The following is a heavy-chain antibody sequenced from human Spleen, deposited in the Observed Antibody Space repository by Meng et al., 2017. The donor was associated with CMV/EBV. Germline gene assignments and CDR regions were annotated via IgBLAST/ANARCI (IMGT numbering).Heavy chain of an antibody. V-gene: IGHV1-18*01. CDR3: ARGPLRAPRPYFFDS. CDR1: GYTFTSYG. Sequence: ASVKVSCKASGYTFTSYGISWVRQAPGQGLEWMGWIITYNGNTNYAQKLQGRVTMTTDTSTSTAYMELRSLRSDDTAVYYCARGPLRAPRPYFFDSWGQGTVVTVSS. CDR2: IITYNGNT. J-gene: IGHJ4*02.